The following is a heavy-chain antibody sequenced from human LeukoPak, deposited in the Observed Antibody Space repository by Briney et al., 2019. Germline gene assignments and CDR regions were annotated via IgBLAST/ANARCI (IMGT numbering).Heavy chain of an antibody. J-gene: IGHJ6*02. CDR1: GNTLTELS. CDR3: ATFIPRPNDYGDYLYYYYGMDV. CDR2: VDPGDGET. V-gene: IGHV1-24*01. Sequence: EASVKVSCKVSGNTLTELSMHWVRQAPGKGLEWMGGVDPGDGETFYAQKFQGRVTMTEDTSTNTAYMELSSLRSEDTAIYYCATFIPRPNDYGDYLYYYYGMDVWGQGTTVTVSS. D-gene: IGHD4-17*01.